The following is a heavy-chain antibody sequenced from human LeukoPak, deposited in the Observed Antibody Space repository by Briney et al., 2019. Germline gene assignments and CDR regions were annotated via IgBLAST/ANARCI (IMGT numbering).Heavy chain of an antibody. CDR3: VRDQDWAFDY. CDR1: GFTFSSYT. V-gene: IGHV3-48*01. Sequence: GGSLRLSCAASGFTFSSYTMNWIRQAPGKGLEWISFINTKSKAIYYADSVKGRFTVSRDNARNLLHLQMNSLRAEDTALYFCVRDQDWAFDYWGQGTLVTVSS. D-gene: IGHD3-9*01. J-gene: IGHJ4*02. CDR2: INTKSKAI.